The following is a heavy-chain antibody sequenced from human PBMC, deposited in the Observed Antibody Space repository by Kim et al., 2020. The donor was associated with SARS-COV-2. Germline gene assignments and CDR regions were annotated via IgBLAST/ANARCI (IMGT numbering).Heavy chain of an antibody. CDR1: GFTFSSYA. J-gene: IGHJ4*02. V-gene: IGHV3-23*03. CDR2: IYSGGSST. D-gene: IGHD4-17*01. CDR3: AKGATTGPYYFDY. Sequence: GGSLRLSCAASGFTFSSYAMSWVRQAPGKGLEWVSVIYSGGSSTYYADSVKGRFTISRDNSKNTLYLQMNSLRAEDTAVYYCAKGATTGPYYFDYWGQGTLVTVSS.